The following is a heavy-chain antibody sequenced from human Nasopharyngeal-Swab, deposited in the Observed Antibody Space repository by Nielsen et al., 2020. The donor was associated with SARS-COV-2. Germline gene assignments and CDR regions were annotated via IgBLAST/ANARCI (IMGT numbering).Heavy chain of an antibody. CDR2: IYPGDSDT. D-gene: IGHD4-23*01. CDR1: GYSFTSYW. Sequence: GESLKISCKGSGYSFTSYWIGWVRQMPGKGLEWMGIIYPGDSDTRYNPSFQGQVTISADKSISTAYLQWSSLKASDTAMYYCAARPSASYGGPHQWGQGTLVTVSS. J-gene: IGHJ4*02. V-gene: IGHV5-51*01. CDR3: AARPSASYGGPHQ.